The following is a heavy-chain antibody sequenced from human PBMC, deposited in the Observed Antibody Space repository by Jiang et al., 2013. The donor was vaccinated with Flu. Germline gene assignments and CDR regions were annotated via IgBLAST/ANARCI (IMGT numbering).Heavy chain of an antibody. J-gene: IGHJ2*01. CDR3: ATEAGIAARPPSHFDL. Sequence: EVKKPGASVKVSCKVSGYTLTELSMHWVRQAPGKGLEWMGGFDPEDGETIYAQKFQGRVTMTEDTSTDTAYMELSSLRSEDTAVYYCATEAGIAARPPSHFDLWGRGTLVTVSS. D-gene: IGHD6-6*01. V-gene: IGHV1-24*01. CDR1: GYTLTELS. CDR2: FDPEDGET.